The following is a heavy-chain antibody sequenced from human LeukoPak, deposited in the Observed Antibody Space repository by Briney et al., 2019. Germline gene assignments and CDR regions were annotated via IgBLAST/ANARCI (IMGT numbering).Heavy chain of an antibody. CDR2: INHSGST. V-gene: IGHV4-34*01. Sequence: TETLSLTCAVYGGSFTDNYWSWIRQPPGKGLEWIWEINHSGSTNYNPSLKSRVSLSVDTSKKQFSLNLNSVTAADTAVYYCARNRRPTSGSYSLSYFQHWGQGTLVTVSS. CDR1: GGSFTDNY. J-gene: IGHJ1*01. CDR3: ARNRRPTSGSYSLSYFQH. D-gene: IGHD6-19*01.